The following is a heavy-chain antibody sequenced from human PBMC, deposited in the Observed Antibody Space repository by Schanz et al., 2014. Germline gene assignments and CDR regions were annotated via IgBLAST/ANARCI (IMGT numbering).Heavy chain of an antibody. CDR3: ARARYTGYDCSGY. CDR2: INPNSGET. Sequence: QVQLVQSGPAVKKPGASMKVSCLASGYSFTEYFLPWVRQAPGQGLEWMGWINPNSGETNYEQKLKGRVTLTSDTSISPAFMELSRLPSDATATYFCARARYTGYDCSGYWGQGTLLIVSS. D-gene: IGHD5-12*01. CDR1: GYSFTEYF. V-gene: IGHV1-2*02. J-gene: IGHJ4*02.